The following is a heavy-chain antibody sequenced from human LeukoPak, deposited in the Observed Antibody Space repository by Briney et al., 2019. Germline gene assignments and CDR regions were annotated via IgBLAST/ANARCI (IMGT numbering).Heavy chain of an antibody. CDR1: GFTFSSYS. CDR2: ISSSSSYI. CDR3: SRDGGYCNSSSCYVFDY. V-gene: IGHV3-21*01. D-gene: IGHD2-2*01. Sequence: GGSLRLSCAASGFTFSSYSMNWVRQAPGKGLEWVSSISSSSSYIYYADSVKGRFTTSRDNAKNSLYLQMNSLRAEDTAVYYCSRDGGYCNSSSCYVFDYWGQGTLVTVSS. J-gene: IGHJ4*01.